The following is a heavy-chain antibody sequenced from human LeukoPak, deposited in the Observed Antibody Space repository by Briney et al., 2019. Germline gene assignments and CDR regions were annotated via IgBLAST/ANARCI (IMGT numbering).Heavy chain of an antibody. CDR2: ISPTSAYI. J-gene: IGHJ4*02. CDR1: GFTLSGHS. V-gene: IGHV3-21*01. Sequence: GGSLRLSCAATGFTLSGHSMNWVRQAPGKGLDWVSSISPTSAYIYYQDSVKGRFTVSRDNSKNTLYLQMNSLRAEDTAVYYCARDKAVAVRSGFDYWGQGTLVTVSS. CDR3: ARDKAVAVRSGFDY. D-gene: IGHD6-19*01.